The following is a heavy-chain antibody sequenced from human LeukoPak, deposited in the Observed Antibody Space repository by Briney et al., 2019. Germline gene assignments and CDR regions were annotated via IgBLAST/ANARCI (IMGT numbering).Heavy chain of an antibody. CDR2: IRYDGSNK. V-gene: IGHV3-30*02. D-gene: IGHD1-26*01. CDR1: GFTFSSYG. J-gene: IGHJ4*02. Sequence: PGGSLRLSCAASGFTFSSYGMHWVRQAPGKGLEWVAFIRYDGSNKYYADSVKGRFTISRDNSRDTLYLQMISLRAEDTAVHYCAKSAVGATLGDYWGQGTPVTVSS. CDR3: AKSAVGATLGDY.